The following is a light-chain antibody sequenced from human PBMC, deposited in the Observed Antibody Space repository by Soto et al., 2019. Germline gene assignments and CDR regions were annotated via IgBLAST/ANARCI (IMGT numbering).Light chain of an antibody. CDR1: SSNIGADYN. Sequence: QSVLTQPPSVSGAPGQRVTISCTGSSSNIGADYNVHWYQQLPGTAPKLLIYDNNNRPSGVPDRFSGSKSGTSASLAITGLQAEDEADYYCQSYGNSAVVFGGGTKVTVL. CDR3: QSYGNSAVV. CDR2: DNN. J-gene: IGLJ2*01. V-gene: IGLV1-40*01.